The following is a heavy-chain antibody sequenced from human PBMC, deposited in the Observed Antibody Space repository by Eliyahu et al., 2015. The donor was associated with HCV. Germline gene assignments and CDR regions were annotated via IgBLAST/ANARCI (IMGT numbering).Heavy chain of an antibody. V-gene: IGHV1-3*01. CDR2: INAGNGNT. CDR3: ARVGDSGWYSDY. D-gene: IGHD6-19*01. J-gene: IGHJ4*02. Sequence: QVQLVQPGAEVKKPGAXXKVSCXASXYTFTSYAMHWVRXAPGQRLEWMGWINAGNGNTKYSQKFQGRVTITRDTSASTAYMELSSLRSEDTAVYYCARVGDSGWYSDYWGQGTLVTVSS. CDR1: XYTFTSYA.